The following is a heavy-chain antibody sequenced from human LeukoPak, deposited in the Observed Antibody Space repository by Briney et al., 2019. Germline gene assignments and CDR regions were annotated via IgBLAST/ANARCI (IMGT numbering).Heavy chain of an antibody. J-gene: IGHJ5*02. CDR1: GGSISSFY. CDR2: IYTSGST. V-gene: IGHV4-4*07. D-gene: IGHD3-10*01. CDR3: ARDLPRQDYYGSGSYANWFDP. Sequence: EPSETLSLTCTVSGGSISSFYWSWIRQPAGKGLEWIGRIYTSGSTNYNPSLKSRVTISVDTSKSQFSLKLSSVTAADTAVYYCARDLPRQDYYGSGSYANWFDPWGQGTLVTVSS.